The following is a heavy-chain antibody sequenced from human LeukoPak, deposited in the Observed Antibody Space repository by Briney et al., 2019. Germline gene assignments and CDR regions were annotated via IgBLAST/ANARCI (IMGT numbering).Heavy chain of an antibody. CDR1: GYTFTGYY. D-gene: IGHD1-1*01. CDR3: ARVFGNWSPRHFDY. V-gene: IGHV1-2*02. Sequence: ASVKVSCKASGYTFTGYYMHWVRQAPGQGLEWMGWINPNSGGTNYAQKFQGRVTMTRDTSISTAYMELSRLRSDDTAVYYCARVFGNWSPRHFDYWGQGTLVTVSS. CDR2: INPNSGGT. J-gene: IGHJ4*02.